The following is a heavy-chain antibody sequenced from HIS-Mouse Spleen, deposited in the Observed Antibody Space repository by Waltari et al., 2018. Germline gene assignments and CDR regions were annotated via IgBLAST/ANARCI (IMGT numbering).Heavy chain of an antibody. J-gene: IGHJ2*01. D-gene: IGHD6-13*01. Sequence: QLQLQESGPGLVKPSETLSLTCTVSGGSISSSSCYWGWIRQPPGKGLEWIGSINYRGSTNTKPSLKGRVTISVDPSKNQFSLKLSSVTAADTAVYYCAREIPYSSSWYDWYFDLWGRGTLVTVSS. V-gene: IGHV4-39*07. CDR1: GGSISSSSCY. CDR3: AREIPYSSSWYDWYFDL. CDR2: INYRGST.